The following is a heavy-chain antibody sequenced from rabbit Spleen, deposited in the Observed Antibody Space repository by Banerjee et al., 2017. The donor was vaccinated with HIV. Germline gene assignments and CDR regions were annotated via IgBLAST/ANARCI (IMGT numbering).Heavy chain of an antibody. J-gene: IGHJ4*01. V-gene: IGHV1S45*01. Sequence: QEQLVESGGGLVQPGGSLKLSCKASGFDFSNYGVSWVRQAPGKGLEWIGYIYSAIHYTYYASWAKGRFTISKTSSTTVTLQMTSLTVADTATYFCARVSETSGWGEDLWGPGTLVTVS. CDR2: IYSAIHYT. D-gene: IGHD4-1*01. CDR1: GFDFSNYG. CDR3: ARVSETSGWGEDL.